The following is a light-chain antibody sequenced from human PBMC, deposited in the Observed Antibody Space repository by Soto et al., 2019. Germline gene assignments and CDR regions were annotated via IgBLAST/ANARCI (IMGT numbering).Light chain of an antibody. CDR1: QSVSSSY. CDR3: QQYGSSPST. V-gene: IGKV3-20*01. J-gene: IGKJ1*01. CDR2: DAS. Sequence: EIVLTQSPGTLSLSPGERATLSCRASQSVSSSYLAWYQQRPGQAPRLLIYDASSRATGIPDRFSGSGSGTDFTLTISRLEPEDFAVYYCQQYGSSPSTF.